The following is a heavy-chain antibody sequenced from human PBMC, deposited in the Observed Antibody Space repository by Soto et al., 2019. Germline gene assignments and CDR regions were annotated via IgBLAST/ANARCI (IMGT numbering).Heavy chain of an antibody. CDR1: GLTFSSHA. CDR3: ARKSTVNPTRPYWYFDL. CDR2: VSGAGDYT. V-gene: IGHV3-23*04. Sequence: VELVESGGGLVHPGESLRLSCATSGLTFSSHAMSWVRQAPGRGLEWVSTVSGAGDYTYYADSVKGRFTISRDNSKSTAYLQMSKLRAEDAAVAYCARKSTVNPTRPYWYFDLWGRGSLVSVSS. J-gene: IGHJ2*01. D-gene: IGHD4-4*01.